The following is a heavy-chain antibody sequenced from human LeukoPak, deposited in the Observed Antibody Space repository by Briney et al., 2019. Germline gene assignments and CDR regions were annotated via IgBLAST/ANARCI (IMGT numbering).Heavy chain of an antibody. J-gene: IGHJ4*02. V-gene: IGHV1-69*13. D-gene: IGHD3-10*01. CDR1: EGTFSSYA. CDR2: IIPIFGTA. Sequence: ASVKVSCKASEGTFSSYAISWVRQAPGQGLEWMGGIIPIFGTANYAQKFQGRVTITADESTSTAYMELSSLRSEDTAVYYCARHTMVRDPFDYWGQGTLVTVSS. CDR3: ARHTMVRDPFDY.